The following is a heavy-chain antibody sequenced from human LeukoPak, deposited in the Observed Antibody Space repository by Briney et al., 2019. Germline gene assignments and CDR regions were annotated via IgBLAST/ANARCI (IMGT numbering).Heavy chain of an antibody. D-gene: IGHD3-10*01. CDR2: TYPSGST. CDR3: ARGFAERYYYYYYMDV. Sequence: SQTLSLTCTVSGGSISSGSYSWSWIRQPAGKGLEWIGRTYPSGSTNYNPSPKSRVTISVDTSKNQFSLKLSSVTAADTAVYYCARGFAERYYYYYYMDVWGKGTTVTVSS. V-gene: IGHV4-61*02. J-gene: IGHJ6*03. CDR1: GGSISSGSYS.